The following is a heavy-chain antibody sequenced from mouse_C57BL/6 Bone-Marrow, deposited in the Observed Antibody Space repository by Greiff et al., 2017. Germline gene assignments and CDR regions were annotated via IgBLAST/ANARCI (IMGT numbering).Heavy chain of an antibody. D-gene: IGHD1-1*01. CDR1: GYSITSGYY. CDR3: AKAHYYGRSPYWYFDV. V-gene: IGHV3-6*01. J-gene: IGHJ1*03. CDR2: ISYDGSN. Sequence: DVKLQESGPGLVKPSQSLSLTCSVTGYSITSGYYWNWIRQFPGNKLEWMGYISYDGSNNYNPSLKNRISITRDTSKNQFFLKLNSVTTEDTATYYCAKAHYYGRSPYWYFDVWGTGTTVTVSS.